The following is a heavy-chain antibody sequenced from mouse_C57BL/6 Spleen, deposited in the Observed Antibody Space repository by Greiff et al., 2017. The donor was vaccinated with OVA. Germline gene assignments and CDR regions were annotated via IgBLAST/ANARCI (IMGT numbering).Heavy chain of an antibody. V-gene: IGHV1-15*01. Sequence: QVQLQQSGAELVRPGASVTLSCKASGYTFTDYEMHWVKQTPVHGLEWIGAIDPETGGTAYNQKFKGKAILTADKSSSTAYMELRSLTSEDSAVYYCTIYYYGSSCFDYWGQGTTLTVSS. CDR1: GYTFTDYE. CDR3: TIYYYGSSCFDY. J-gene: IGHJ2*01. CDR2: IDPETGGT. D-gene: IGHD1-1*01.